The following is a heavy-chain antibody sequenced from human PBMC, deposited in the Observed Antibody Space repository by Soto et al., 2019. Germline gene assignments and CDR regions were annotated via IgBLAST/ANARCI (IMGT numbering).Heavy chain of an antibody. V-gene: IGHV3-30*18. Sequence: GGSLRLSCAASGFTFSSYGMHWVRQAPGKGLEWVAVISYGGSNKYYADSVKGRFTISRDNSKNTLYLQMNSLRAEDTAVYYCAKIGGEAAAGPGGHYYYGMDVWGQGTTVTVSS. CDR2: ISYGGSNK. J-gene: IGHJ6*02. D-gene: IGHD6-13*01. CDR3: AKIGGEAAAGPGGHYYYGMDV. CDR1: GFTFSSYG.